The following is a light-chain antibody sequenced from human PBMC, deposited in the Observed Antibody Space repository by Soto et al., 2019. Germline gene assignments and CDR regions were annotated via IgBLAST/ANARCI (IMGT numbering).Light chain of an antibody. J-gene: IGKJ1*01. CDR2: SAS. CDR1: QGISSF. V-gene: IGKV1-39*01. Sequence: DIQMTQSPSSLSASVGDRVTVACRASQGISSFLSWYQQRPGKAPKLLIHSASTLESGVPSRFSGSGTGTDFTLTISSLQPEDFATYYCQQSYSAPPTFGHGTKVDI. CDR3: QQSYSAPPT.